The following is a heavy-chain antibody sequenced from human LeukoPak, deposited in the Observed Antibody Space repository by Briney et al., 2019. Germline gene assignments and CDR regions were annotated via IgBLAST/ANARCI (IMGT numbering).Heavy chain of an antibody. CDR3: VKLPYAGDWFDP. V-gene: IGHV3-74*01. D-gene: IGHD1-26*01. J-gene: IGHJ5*02. Sequence: GGSLRLSCAASGFTFSTYWMHWVRQAPGEGLVWVSRIKSDGSDTSYADSVKGRFTISRDNAKNTLYLQMNSLRAEDTAVYYCVKLPYAGDWFDPWGQGTLVTVSS. CDR2: IKSDGSDT. CDR1: GFTFSTYW.